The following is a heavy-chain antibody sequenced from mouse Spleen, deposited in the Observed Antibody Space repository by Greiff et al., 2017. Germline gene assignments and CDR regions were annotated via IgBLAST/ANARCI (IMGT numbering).Heavy chain of an antibody. D-gene: IGHD2-12*01. Sequence: QVQLKETGPGLVAPSQSLSITCTVSGFSLTSYGVHWVRQPPGKGLEWLVVIWSDGSTNYNSALKSRLSISKDNSKSQVFLKMNSLQTDDTAMYYCARHGEETTDWYFDVWGAGTTVTVSS. CDR2: IWSDGST. CDR1: GFSLTSYG. V-gene: IGHV2-6-1*01. J-gene: IGHJ1*01. CDR3: ARHGEETTDWYFDV.